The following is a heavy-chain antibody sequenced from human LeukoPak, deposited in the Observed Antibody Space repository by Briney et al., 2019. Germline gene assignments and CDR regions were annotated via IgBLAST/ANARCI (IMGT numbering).Heavy chain of an antibody. Sequence: GGSLRLSCAASGFTFSTYAMHWVRQAPGKGLEWVGVISYDGSEKYYADSVRGRFTISRDNSKNTLYLQMSSLRFDDMAVYYCAREYSSGWKNWFAPWGQGTLVTVSS. J-gene: IGHJ5*02. V-gene: IGHV3-30*04. CDR3: AREYSSGWKNWFAP. D-gene: IGHD6-19*01. CDR1: GFTFSTYA. CDR2: ISYDGSEK.